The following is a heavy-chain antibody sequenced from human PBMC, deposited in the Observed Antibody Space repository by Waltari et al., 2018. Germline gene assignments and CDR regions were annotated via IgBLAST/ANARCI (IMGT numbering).Heavy chain of an antibody. J-gene: IGHJ4*02. Sequence: EVQLVESGGGLVQPGGSLRLSCAASGFTFSSYWMSWVRQAPGKGLEGVANIKQDGSEKYYVDSVKGRFTISRDNAKNSLYLQMNSLRAEDTAVYYCARLMVQGDLDYWGQGTLVTVSS. CDR3: ARLMVQGDLDY. D-gene: IGHD3-10*01. V-gene: IGHV3-7*04. CDR1: GFTFSSYW. CDR2: IKQDGSEK.